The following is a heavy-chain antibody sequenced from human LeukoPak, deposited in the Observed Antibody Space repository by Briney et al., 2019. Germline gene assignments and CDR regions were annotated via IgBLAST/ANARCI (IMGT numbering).Heavy chain of an antibody. CDR2: IFYSGTT. CDR3: ARTTSGWYYFDY. CDR1: GGSVSSGIYY. V-gene: IGHV4-61*01. J-gene: IGHJ4*02. D-gene: IGHD6-19*01. Sequence: SETLSLTCTVSGGSVSSGIYYWSWIRQLPGKGLEWIGYIFYSGTTNYNPSLKSRVTISVDTSKNQFSLKLSSLTAADTAVYYCARTTSGWYYFDYWGQGTLVTVSS.